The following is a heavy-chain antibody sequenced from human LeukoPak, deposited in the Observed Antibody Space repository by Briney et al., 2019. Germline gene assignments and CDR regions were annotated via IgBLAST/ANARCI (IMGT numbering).Heavy chain of an antibody. V-gene: IGHV4-59*08. CDR3: ASGAMDRADYYYYGMDV. Sequence: SETLSLTCTVSGGSISSYYWSWIRQPPGKGLEWIGYIYYSGSTNYNPSLKSRVTISVDTSKNQFSLKLSSVTAADTAVYYCASGAMDRADYYYYGMDVWGQGTTVTVSS. CDR1: GGSISSYY. J-gene: IGHJ6*02. CDR2: IYYSGST. D-gene: IGHD5-18*01.